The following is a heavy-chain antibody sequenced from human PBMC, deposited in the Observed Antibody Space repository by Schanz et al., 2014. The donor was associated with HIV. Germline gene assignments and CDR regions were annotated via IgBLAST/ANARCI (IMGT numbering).Heavy chain of an antibody. V-gene: IGHV3-33*03. D-gene: IGHD1-26*01. CDR3: AKDGVGGTLDY. CDR2: LWFDGSID. J-gene: IGHJ4*02. Sequence: QVQLVESGGGVVQPGRSLRLSCAASGFSFSSYGMHWVRQAPGKGLEWVAILWFDGSIDYYVDSVKGRFTVSRDNSKNTLYMQMNSLRIEDTAVYFCAKDGVGGTLDYWGQGILVTVSS. CDR1: GFSFSSYG.